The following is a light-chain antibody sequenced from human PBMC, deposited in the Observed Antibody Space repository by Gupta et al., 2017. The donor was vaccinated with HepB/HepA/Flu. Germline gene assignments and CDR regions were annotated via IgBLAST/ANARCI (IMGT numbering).Light chain of an antibody. J-gene: IGKJ2*01. V-gene: IGKV3-20*01. CDR1: QSGSRSY. CDR3: QQYGNTCPYT. CDR2: YAS. Sequence: EIVLTQSPGTLSLSSGERATLSCRASQSGSRSYLAWYQQKTRQAPRLLIFYASNRATGLPARSISSSSGTAYTPIISSLEPEDFSVYYCQQYGNTCPYTFGHGTKLDIK.